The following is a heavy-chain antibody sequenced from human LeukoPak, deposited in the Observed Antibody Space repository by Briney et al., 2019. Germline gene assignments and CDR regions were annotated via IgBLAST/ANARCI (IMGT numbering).Heavy chain of an antibody. J-gene: IGHJ4*02. CDR2: ITPDGNDK. CDR1: GFTFKNCW. D-gene: IGHD6-19*01. V-gene: IGHV3-7*01. Sequence: GGSLRLSCAASGFTFKNCWMSWVRQAPGKGLEWVANITPDGNDKYYVDSLKGRFTISRDNTKNSLYLQLNSLRTEDTAVYYCVPGGLAVSGIDYWGQGALVTVSS. CDR3: VPGGLAVSGIDY.